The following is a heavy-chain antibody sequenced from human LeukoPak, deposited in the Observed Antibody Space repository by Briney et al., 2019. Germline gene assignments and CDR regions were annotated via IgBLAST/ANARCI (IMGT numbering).Heavy chain of an antibody. Sequence: GGSLRLSCAASGFTFSNFWMHWVRQAPGKGLEWVAVISYDGSNKYYADSVKGRFTISRDNSKNTLYLQMNSLRAEDTAVYYCAKDRTTGQDAFDIWGQGTMVTVSS. CDR2: ISYDGSNK. CDR3: AKDRTTGQDAFDI. CDR1: GFTFSNFW. V-gene: IGHV3-30*18. D-gene: IGHD1-1*01. J-gene: IGHJ3*02.